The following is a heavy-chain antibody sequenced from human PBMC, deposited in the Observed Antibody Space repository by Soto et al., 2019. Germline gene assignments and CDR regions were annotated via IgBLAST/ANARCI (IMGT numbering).Heavy chain of an antibody. J-gene: IGHJ3*02. CDR2: ISNDETIK. D-gene: IGHD6-19*01. Sequence: QVQLVESGGGVVEPGRSLRLSCAASGFTFSTSIMHWVRQAPDKGLEWVAVISNDETIKIYADSVKGRFSISRDSSKIMVYLEMNSLRPEDTAVYFCAREGHSSGRCGAFDIWGQGTMVTVSS. CDR3: AREGHSSGRCGAFDI. CDR1: GFTFSTSI. V-gene: IGHV3-30-3*01.